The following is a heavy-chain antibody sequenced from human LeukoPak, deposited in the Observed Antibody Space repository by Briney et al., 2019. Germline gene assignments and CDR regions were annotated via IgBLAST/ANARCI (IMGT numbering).Heavy chain of an antibody. V-gene: IGHV1-18*01. Sequence: ASVKVSCKASGYTFTSYGISWVRQAPGQGLEWMGWISAYNGDTNYAQNLQGRVTMTTDKSTSTAYMELSSLRSEDTAVYYCARDHGDYGWFDPWGQGTLVTVSS. D-gene: IGHD4-17*01. CDR3: ARDHGDYGWFDP. J-gene: IGHJ5*02. CDR2: ISAYNGDT. CDR1: GYTFTSYG.